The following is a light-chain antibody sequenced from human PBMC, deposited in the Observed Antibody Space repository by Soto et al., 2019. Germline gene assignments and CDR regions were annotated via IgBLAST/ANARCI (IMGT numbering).Light chain of an antibody. V-gene: IGKV1-5*03. J-gene: IGKJ1*01. CDR1: QSISSW. CDR3: QQYNSYSWT. Sequence: DIQMTQSPSTLSASVGDRVTITCRASQSISSWLAWYQQKPGKAPKLLIYKASSLESGVPSRFSGSGSGTKITLTISSLQPYDFAAYYCQQYNSYSWTFGQGTKVEIK. CDR2: KAS.